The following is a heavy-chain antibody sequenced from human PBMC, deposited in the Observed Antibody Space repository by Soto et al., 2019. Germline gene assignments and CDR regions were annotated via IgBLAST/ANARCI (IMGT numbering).Heavy chain of an antibody. J-gene: IGHJ5*02. Sequence: QVQLVQSGAEVKKPGASVKVSCKASGYTFTSYGISWVRQAPGQGLEWMGWISAYNGNTNYAQKLQGRVTMTTDTSPSTAYMELRSLRSDDTAVYYCAMLTMVRGVISRRFDPWGQGTLVTVSS. D-gene: IGHD3-10*01. V-gene: IGHV1-18*01. CDR3: AMLTMVRGVISRRFDP. CDR1: GYTFTSYG. CDR2: ISAYNGNT.